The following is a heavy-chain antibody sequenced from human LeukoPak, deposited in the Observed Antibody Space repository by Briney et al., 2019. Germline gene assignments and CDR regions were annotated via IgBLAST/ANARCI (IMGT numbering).Heavy chain of an antibody. CDR3: ARSLGGAGFYDI. V-gene: IGHV3-74*01. CDR1: GFTFSSHW. J-gene: IGHJ3*02. CDR2: INSDGSNR. Sequence: GGSLRLSCAASGFTFSSHWMHWVRQAQGKWLVWVTRINSDGSNRNYADSVKGRFIISRDNAKNTVYLQMNSLRVEDTAVYYCARSLGGAGFYDIWGQGTMVTVSS. D-gene: IGHD2-15*01.